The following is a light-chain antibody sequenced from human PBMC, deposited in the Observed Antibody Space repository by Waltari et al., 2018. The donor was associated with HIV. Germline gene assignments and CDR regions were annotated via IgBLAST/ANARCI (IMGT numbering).Light chain of an antibody. V-gene: IGKV3-15*01. CDR2: GAS. J-gene: IGKJ4*01. CDR1: QSVSSN. Sequence: EIVMTQSPATLSVSPGERATLSCRASQSVSSNLAWYQQKPGQAPRLLIYGASTRATGIPARFSGSGSGTEFTLTISSLQSEDFAVYYCQQVNGYPLTFGGGTKVEIK. CDR3: QQVNGYPLT.